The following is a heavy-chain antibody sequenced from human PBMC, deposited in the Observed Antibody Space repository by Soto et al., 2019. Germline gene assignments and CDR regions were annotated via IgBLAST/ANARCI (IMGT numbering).Heavy chain of an antibody. V-gene: IGHV3-11*04. J-gene: IGHJ4*02. CDR2: ITSSGGNA. Sequence: GGSLRLSCAASGFSFKDYYMTWMRQTPEKGLEWISNITSSGGNAYYADSVKSRFTISRGNSKTTLYLQMNSLRAEDTAVYYCATIGTYCSSTSCYSAYWGQGTLVTVSS. CDR3: ATIGTYCSSTSCYSAY. CDR1: GFSFKDYY. D-gene: IGHD2-2*01.